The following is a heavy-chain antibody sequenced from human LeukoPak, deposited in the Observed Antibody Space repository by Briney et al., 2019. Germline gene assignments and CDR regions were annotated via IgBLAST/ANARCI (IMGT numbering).Heavy chain of an antibody. Sequence: ASVKVSCKASGYRFTSYGISWVRQAPGQGLEWMGWISAYNGNTNYAQILQGRVTMTTDTSTSTAYMELRSLRSDDTAVYYCARVAEDCSSTRCYAGVDYWGQGTLVTVSS. CDR3: ARVAEDCSSTRCYAGVDY. D-gene: IGHD2-2*01. CDR2: ISAYNGNT. CDR1: GYRFTSYG. J-gene: IGHJ4*02. V-gene: IGHV1-18*01.